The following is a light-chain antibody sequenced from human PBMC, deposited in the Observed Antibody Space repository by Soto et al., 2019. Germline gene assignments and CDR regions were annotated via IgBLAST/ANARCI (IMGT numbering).Light chain of an antibody. CDR2: SNN. CDR3: AAWDDRLNGYVV. J-gene: IGLJ2*01. Sequence: QSVLTQPPSASGTPGQRVTISCSGSSSNIGSNTVNWYQQLPGTAHKLLIYSNNQRPSGVRDRFSGSKSGTSASLAISGLKSEDEADYYCAAWDDRLNGYVVFGGGTTLTVL. V-gene: IGLV1-44*01. CDR1: SSNIGSNT.